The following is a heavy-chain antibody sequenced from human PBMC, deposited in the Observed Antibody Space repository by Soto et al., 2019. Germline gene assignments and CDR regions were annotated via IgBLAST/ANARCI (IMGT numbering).Heavy chain of an antibody. V-gene: IGHV3-7*01. CDR2: IKQDGSER. CDR3: ASARHIGP. Sequence: GGSLRLSCAASGVTFGNYWMSWVRQAPGEGPEWLANIKQDGSERNYVDSVKGRFTISRDNAENSLYLQMNSLRVEDTGVYYCASARHIGPWGQGTLVNVSS. D-gene: IGHD2-21*01. J-gene: IGHJ5*02. CDR1: GVTFGNYW.